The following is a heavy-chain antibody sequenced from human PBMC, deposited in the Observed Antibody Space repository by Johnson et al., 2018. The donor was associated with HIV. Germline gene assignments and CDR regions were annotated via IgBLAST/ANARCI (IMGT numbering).Heavy chain of an antibody. Sequence: QVQLVESGGGVVQPGGSLRLSCAASGFTFSTYGMHWVRQAPGKGLEWVAFISYEASNKHFPDSVKGRFTISRDNSKNTLYLQMNSLRAEDTAVYYCARDRRQFLEWLSDAFDIWGQGTMVTVSS. CDR3: ARDRRQFLEWLSDAFDI. D-gene: IGHD3-3*01. CDR2: ISYEASNK. V-gene: IGHV3-30*03. CDR1: GFTFSTYG. J-gene: IGHJ3*02.